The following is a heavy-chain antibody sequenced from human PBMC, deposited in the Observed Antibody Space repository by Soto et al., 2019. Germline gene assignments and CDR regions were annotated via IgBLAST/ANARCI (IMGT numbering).Heavy chain of an antibody. Sequence: EVQLVESGGGLIQPGGSLRLSCAASGFTVSSYYMSWVRQAPGKGLQWVSVIYTGGSTSYADSVKGRFTISRDNSKNTLYLQMNSLRAEDSALYYCVRGWADLWGQGTLVTVSS. V-gene: IGHV3-53*01. CDR3: VRGWADL. CDR1: GFTVSSYY. J-gene: IGHJ5*02. CDR2: IYTGGST. D-gene: IGHD3-16*01.